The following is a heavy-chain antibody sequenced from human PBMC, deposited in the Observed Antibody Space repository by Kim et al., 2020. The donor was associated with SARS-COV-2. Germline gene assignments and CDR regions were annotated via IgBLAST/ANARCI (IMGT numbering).Heavy chain of an antibody. J-gene: IGHJ5*02. Sequence: SQTLSLTCAISGDSVSSNHVAWNWIRQSPSRGLEWLGRTYYKSKWYNDSALSVKSRIIIDPDTSRNQFSLQLNSVTPEDTAVYYCTRGEGYNSGSFDAWGQGTLVTVSS. V-gene: IGHV6-1*01. CDR3: TRGEGYNSGSFDA. CDR2: TYYKSKWYN. CDR1: GDSVSSNHVA. D-gene: IGHD6-19*01.